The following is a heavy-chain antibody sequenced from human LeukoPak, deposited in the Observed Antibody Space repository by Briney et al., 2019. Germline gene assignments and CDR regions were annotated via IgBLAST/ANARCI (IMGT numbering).Heavy chain of an antibody. CDR1: GFTIRIYG. J-gene: IGHJ5*02. V-gene: IGHV3-30*18. Sequence: GTSLRLSCAVSGFTIRIYGMHWVRQAPGKGLEWVAMISHDGGAKYYGDSVKGRFTISRDDSKNTLYLQMNSLSTEDTALYYCAKDWGSSDWYNYFDPWGQGALVTVSS. CDR2: ISHDGGAK. CDR3: AKDWGSSDWYNYFDP. D-gene: IGHD6-19*01.